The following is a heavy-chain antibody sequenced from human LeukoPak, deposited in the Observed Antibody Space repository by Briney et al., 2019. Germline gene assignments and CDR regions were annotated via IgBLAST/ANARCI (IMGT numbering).Heavy chain of an antibody. J-gene: IGHJ4*02. CDR3: ARRSVVVVAAQHRIFDY. CDR2: IYHSGSA. V-gene: IGHV4-38-2*01. D-gene: IGHD2-15*01. Sequence: SETLSLTCAVSGYSISSGYYWGWIRQPPGKGLEWIGSIYHSGSAYYNPSLKSRVTISVDTSKNQFSLKLSSVTAADTAVYYCARRSVVVVAAQHRIFDYWGQGTLVTVSS. CDR1: GYSISSGYY.